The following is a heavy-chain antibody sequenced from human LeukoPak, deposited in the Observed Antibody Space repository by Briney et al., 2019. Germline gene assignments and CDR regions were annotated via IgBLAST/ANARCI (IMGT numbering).Heavy chain of an antibody. Sequence: SQTLSLTCAVYGGSFSGYYWSWIRQPPGKGLEWIGEINHSGSTNYNPSLKSRVTISVDTSKNQFSLKLSSVTAADTAVYYCARGLSPRINMVRGVRPPFRGVFDYWGQGTLVTVSS. CDR2: INHSGST. V-gene: IGHV4-34*01. CDR3: ARGLSPRINMVRGVRPPFRGVFDY. D-gene: IGHD3-10*01. CDR1: GGSFSGYY. J-gene: IGHJ4*02.